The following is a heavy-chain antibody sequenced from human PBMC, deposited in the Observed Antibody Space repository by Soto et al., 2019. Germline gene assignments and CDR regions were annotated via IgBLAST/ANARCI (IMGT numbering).Heavy chain of an antibody. V-gene: IGHV3-66*01. CDR3: ARDRTISDYRSSGALGL. CDR1: GFTVSSHY. J-gene: IGHJ4*02. Sequence: EVQLVESGGTLVQPGGSLRLSCAASGFTVSSHYMHWVRRAPGKGLEWVSVIYSDGTTYYAGSVRGRFTISRDNSKNTLYLQMNSLRAEDTAVYFCARDRTISDYRSSGALGLWGQGTLVTVSS. CDR2: IYSDGTT. D-gene: IGHD6-6*01.